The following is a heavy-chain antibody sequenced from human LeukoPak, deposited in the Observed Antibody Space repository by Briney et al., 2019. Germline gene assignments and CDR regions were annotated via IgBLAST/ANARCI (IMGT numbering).Heavy chain of an antibody. D-gene: IGHD1-26*01. Sequence: GGSLRLSCAASGFTFSSSAMTWVRLAPGKGLEWVSAISGGSGSTVYADSVKGRLTISRDNSKNTLYLQMNSLRDEDTALYYCTKGGSYAPLDYWGQGTLVTVSS. CDR3: TKGGSYAPLDY. V-gene: IGHV3-23*01. J-gene: IGHJ4*02. CDR1: GFTFSSSA. CDR2: ISGGSGST.